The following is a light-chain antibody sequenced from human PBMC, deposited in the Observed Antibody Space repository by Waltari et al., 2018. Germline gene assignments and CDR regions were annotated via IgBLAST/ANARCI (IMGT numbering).Light chain of an antibody. V-gene: IGKV1-39*01. CDR2: TAS. Sequence: DIQMTQSPSSLSASVGDRVTISCRASQSITGYLNWYQQKPGQAPKLLVYTASRLQSGIPLRFSGSGSGTDFTLTISSLQPEDFATYYCQQSYSTPYTFGQGTKLEIK. CDR1: QSITGY. CDR3: QQSYSTPYT. J-gene: IGKJ2*01.